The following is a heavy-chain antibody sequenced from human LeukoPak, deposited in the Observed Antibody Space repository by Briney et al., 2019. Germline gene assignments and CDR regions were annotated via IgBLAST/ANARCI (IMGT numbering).Heavy chain of an antibody. J-gene: IGHJ4*02. CDR2: ISSSSNYI. CDR3: ARESGSPDY. V-gene: IGHV3-21*01. Sequence: GGPLRLSCAASGFTFSSYNMNWVRQAPGKGLEWVSSISSSSNYIYYADSVKGRFTISRDNAKNSVYLQVNSLRAEDTALYYCARESGSPDYWGQGTLVTVSS. D-gene: IGHD3-10*01. CDR1: GFTFSSYN.